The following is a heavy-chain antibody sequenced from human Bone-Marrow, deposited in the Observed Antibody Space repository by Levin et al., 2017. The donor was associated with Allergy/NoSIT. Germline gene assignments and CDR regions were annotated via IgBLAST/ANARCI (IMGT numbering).Heavy chain of an antibody. D-gene: IGHD1-26*01. CDR3: AKDVRTSGRPIDYYFDH. V-gene: IGHV3-30*18. CDR2: IPYDGSNQ. J-gene: IGHJ4*02. CDR1: GFTLSSYG. Sequence: GGSLRLSCAASGFTLSSYGMHWVRQAPGKGLEWVSVIPYDGSNQYYADSVKGRFTISRDNSKNTLYLQMDSLRTEDKAMYYCAKDVRTSGRPIDYYFDHWGQGTLVTVTS.